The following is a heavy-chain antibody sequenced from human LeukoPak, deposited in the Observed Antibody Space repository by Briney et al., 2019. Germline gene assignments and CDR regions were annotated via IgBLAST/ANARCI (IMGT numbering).Heavy chain of an antibody. Sequence: ASETLSLTCTVSGGSISSDSYYWSWIRQPAGKGLEWIGRIYTSGSTNYNPSLKSRVTISVDTSKNQFSLTLSSVTAADTPVYYCARTITVAGKYYFDYWGQGTLVTVSS. CDR2: IYTSGST. CDR3: ARTITVAGKYYFDY. CDR1: GGSISSDSYY. V-gene: IGHV4-61*02. D-gene: IGHD6-19*01. J-gene: IGHJ4*02.